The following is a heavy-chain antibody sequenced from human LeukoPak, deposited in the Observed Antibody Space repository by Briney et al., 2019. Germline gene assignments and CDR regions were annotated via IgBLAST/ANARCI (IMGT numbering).Heavy chain of an antibody. J-gene: IGHJ4*02. CDR3: AKSHHVTAIDY. D-gene: IGHD2-21*02. Sequence: GGSLRLSCAASGFTFSSSAMSWVRQAPGKGLEWVSGISTSGGSTYYADSVKGRFTISRDNSKNTLYLQMNSLRAEDTAVYYCAKSHHVTAIDYWGQGTLVTVSS. CDR1: GFTFSSSA. CDR2: ISTSGGST. V-gene: IGHV3-23*01.